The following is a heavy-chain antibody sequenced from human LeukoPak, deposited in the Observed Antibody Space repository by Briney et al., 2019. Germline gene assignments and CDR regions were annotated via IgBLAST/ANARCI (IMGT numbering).Heavy chain of an antibody. D-gene: IGHD3-22*01. V-gene: IGHV1-46*01. CDR3: ARHTYYYDSSGYYYDWFDP. J-gene: IGHJ5*02. CDR1: GYTFTSYY. CDR2: INPSGGST. Sequence: ASVKVSCKASGYTFTSYYMHWVRQAPGQGLEWMGIINPSGGSTSYAQKLQGRVTMTTDTSTSTAYMELRSLRSDDTAVYYCARHTYYYDSSGYYYDWFDPWGQGTLVTVSS.